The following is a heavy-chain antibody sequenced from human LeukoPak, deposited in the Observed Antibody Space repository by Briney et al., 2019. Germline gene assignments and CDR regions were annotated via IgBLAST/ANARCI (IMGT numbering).Heavy chain of an antibody. CDR2: INPTSGAT. Sequence: GASVKVSCKASGYTFTSYGISWVRQAPRQGLEWMGWINPTSGATNYAQKFQGRVTMTRDTSISTAYMELNSLRSDDTAVYYCARGVVAATFYYYMDVWGKGTTVTVSS. CDR3: ARGVVAATFYYYMDV. J-gene: IGHJ6*03. D-gene: IGHD2-15*01. CDR1: GYTFTSYG. V-gene: IGHV1-2*02.